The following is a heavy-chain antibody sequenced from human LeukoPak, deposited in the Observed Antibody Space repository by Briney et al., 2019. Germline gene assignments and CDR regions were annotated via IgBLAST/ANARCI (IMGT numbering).Heavy chain of an antibody. CDR1: GFTFSSYS. CDR3: ARGEYDFWSGYNFDY. CDR2: ISSSSSYI. D-gene: IGHD3-3*01. J-gene: IGHJ4*02. Sequence: PGGSLRLSCAASGFTFSSYSMNWVRQAPGKGLEWVSSISSSSSYIYYADSVKGRFTISRDNAKNSLYLQMNSLRAEDTAAYYCARGEYDFWSGYNFDYWGQGTLVTVSS. V-gene: IGHV3-21*01.